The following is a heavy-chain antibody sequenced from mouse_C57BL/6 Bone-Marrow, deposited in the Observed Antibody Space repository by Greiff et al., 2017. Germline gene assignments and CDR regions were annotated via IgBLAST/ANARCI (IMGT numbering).Heavy chain of an antibody. J-gene: IGHJ2*01. CDR1: GFSLTSYG. Sequence: VKLQESGPGLVQPSQSLSITCTVSGFSLTSYGVHWVRQSPGKGLEWLGVIWSGGSTDYNAAFISRLSISKDNSKSQVFFKMNSLQADDTAIYYCASERDDAVPGDFDYWGQGTTLTVSS. V-gene: IGHV2-2*01. CDR3: ASERDDAVPGDFDY. CDR2: IWSGGST. D-gene: IGHD2-3*01.